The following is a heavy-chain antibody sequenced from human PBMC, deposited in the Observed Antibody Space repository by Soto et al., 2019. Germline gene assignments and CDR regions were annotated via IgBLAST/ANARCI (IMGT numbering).Heavy chain of an antibody. CDR1: GYTFTTYS. CDR3: ARGGIGYCSGGRCYYDF. Sequence: QVQLVQSGSELKNPGASVKVSCKASGYTFTTYSIHWLRQAPGRGLEWMGWINTNPGNPTYAQGFTGRLVFSLDTSVSTAHLQISSLKTEDSGVYYCARGGIGYCSGGRCYYDFWGQGTLVTVSS. CDR2: INTNPGNP. D-gene: IGHD2-15*01. V-gene: IGHV7-4-1*01. J-gene: IGHJ4*02.